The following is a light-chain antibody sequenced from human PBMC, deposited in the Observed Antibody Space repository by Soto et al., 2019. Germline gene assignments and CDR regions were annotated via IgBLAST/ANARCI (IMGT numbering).Light chain of an antibody. Sequence: EIVLTQSPATLSLSPGERATLSCRASQSVSSYLAWYQQKPGQAPRLLIYDASSRATGIPARFSGSGSGTDFTLTISSLEPEDFAVYYCQQRSNWLPITFGPGTKVDIK. J-gene: IGKJ3*01. V-gene: IGKV3-11*01. CDR1: QSVSSY. CDR3: QQRSNWLPIT. CDR2: DAS.